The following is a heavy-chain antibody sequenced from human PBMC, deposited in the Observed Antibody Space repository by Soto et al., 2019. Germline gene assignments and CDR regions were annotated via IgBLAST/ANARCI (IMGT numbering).Heavy chain of an antibody. Sequence: QVQLVESGGGVVQPGRSLRLSCAASGFTFSSYVMHWVRQAPGEGLEWVALISHDEGNKHYADSVKGRFTISRDNSKNTLSLQVDSLRTEDTAVYYWAREDGSSGSAGTFHHWGQGTLVTVST. V-gene: IGHV3-30-3*01. D-gene: IGHD3-22*01. CDR2: ISHDEGNK. CDR1: GFTFSSYV. CDR3: AREDGSSGSAGTFHH. J-gene: IGHJ1*01.